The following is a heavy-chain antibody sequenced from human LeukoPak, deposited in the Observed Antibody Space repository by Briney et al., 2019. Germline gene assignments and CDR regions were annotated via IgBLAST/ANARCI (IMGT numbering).Heavy chain of an antibody. CDR1: GYTFTGYY. CDR2: INPNSGGT. J-gene: IGHJ4*02. D-gene: IGHD3-10*01. CDR3: ARCRWFGESPGRD. V-gene: IGHV1-2*02. Sequence: APVKVSCKASGYTFTGYYMHWVRQAPGQGLEWMGWINPNSGGTNYAQKFQGRVTMTRDTSISTAYMELSRLRSDDTAVYYCARCRWFGESPGRDWGQGTLVTVSS.